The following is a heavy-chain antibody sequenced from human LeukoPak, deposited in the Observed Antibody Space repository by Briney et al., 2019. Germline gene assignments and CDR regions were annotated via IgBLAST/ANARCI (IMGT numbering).Heavy chain of an antibody. J-gene: IGHJ4*02. CDR3: TTDGSGDYDFWSGYAIGGFDY. Sequence: PGGSLRLSCTTFGFTFGDYAVSWFRQAPGKGLEWLGFIRSKVYGGTAEYAASVKGRFTISRDDSESIADLQMNSLKIEDTAVYYCTTDGSGDYDFWSGYAIGGFDYWGQGTLVTVSP. CDR2: IRSKVYGGTA. V-gene: IGHV3-49*03. CDR1: GFTFGDYA. D-gene: IGHD3-3*01.